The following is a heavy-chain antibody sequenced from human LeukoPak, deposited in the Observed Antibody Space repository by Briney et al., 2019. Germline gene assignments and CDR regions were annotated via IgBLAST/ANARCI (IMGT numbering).Heavy chain of an antibody. Sequence: ASVKVSCKASGYTFTCYYMHWGRQAPGQGREWMGWINPNSGGTNYAQKFQGRVTMTRDTSISTAYMELSRLRSDDTAVYYCAREDAYYEYSSSLGAFDIWGQGTMVTVSS. CDR2: INPNSGGT. V-gene: IGHV1-2*02. D-gene: IGHD6-6*01. CDR1: GYTFTCYY. CDR3: AREDAYYEYSSSLGAFDI. J-gene: IGHJ3*02.